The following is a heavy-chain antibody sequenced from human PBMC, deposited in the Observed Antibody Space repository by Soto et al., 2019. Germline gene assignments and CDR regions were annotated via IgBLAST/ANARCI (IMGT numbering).Heavy chain of an antibody. V-gene: IGHV5-51*01. D-gene: IGHD3-10*01. CDR1: GDSFTTAW. CDR3: ATWRFSSPESSP. CDR2: IYPGDSRT. J-gene: IGHJ5*02. Sequence: GESLKISCKGSGDSFTTAWIGWVRQMPGKGLAWMGVIYPGDSRTRYRPPFQGQVTISADKSISTAYLQWSSPKASDTAMYCCATWRFSSPESSPWGQGTLVSVAS.